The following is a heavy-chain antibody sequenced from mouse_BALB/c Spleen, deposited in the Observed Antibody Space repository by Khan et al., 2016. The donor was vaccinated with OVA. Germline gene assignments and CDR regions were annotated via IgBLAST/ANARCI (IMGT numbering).Heavy chain of an antibody. CDR2: ISSGSNTI. CDR1: GFTFSGFG. Sequence: EVELVESGGGLVQTGGSRKLSCAASGFTFSGFGMHWVRQAPEKGLEWVAFISSGSNTIYYADTVKGRFTISRDNPKKTLFLQMTSLRSEDTAMXFCARTGYYYFDYWGQGTTLTVSS. J-gene: IGHJ2*01. CDR3: ARTGYYYFDY. D-gene: IGHD2-3*01. V-gene: IGHV5-17*02.